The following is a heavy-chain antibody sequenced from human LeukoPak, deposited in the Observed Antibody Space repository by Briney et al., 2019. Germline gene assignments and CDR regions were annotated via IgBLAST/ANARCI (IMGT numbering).Heavy chain of an antibody. V-gene: IGHV4-39*07. CDR1: GGSISTSNYY. D-gene: IGHD1-20*01. Sequence: SETLSLTCTVSGGSISTSNYYWGWIRQPPGKGLEWIGSISYSGSIYYNPSLKSRVTISIDTSKNQFSLKLSSVTAADTAVYYCARDYKWSEDWGQGTLVTVSS. J-gene: IGHJ4*02. CDR3: ARDYKWSED. CDR2: ISYSGSI.